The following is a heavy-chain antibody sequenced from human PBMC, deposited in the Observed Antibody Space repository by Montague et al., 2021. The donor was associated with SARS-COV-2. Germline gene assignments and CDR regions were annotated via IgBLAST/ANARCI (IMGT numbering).Heavy chain of an antibody. J-gene: IGHJ5*02. CDR1: GGSISSSSYY. D-gene: IGHD3-9*01. CDR3: ASRMYDVLTVYTTPDWFDP. CDR2: IYYSGST. V-gene: IGHV4-39*01. Sequence: SETLSLTCTVSGGSISSSSYYWGWIRQPPGKGLEWIGSIYYSGSTYYNPSLKSRVTISVDTSKNQFSLKLSSVTAADTAVYYCASRMYDVLTVYTTPDWFDPWGQGTLVTVSS.